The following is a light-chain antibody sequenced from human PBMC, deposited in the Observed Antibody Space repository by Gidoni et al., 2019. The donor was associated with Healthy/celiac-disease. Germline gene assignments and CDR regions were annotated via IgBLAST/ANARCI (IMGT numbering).Light chain of an antibody. J-gene: IGLJ3*02. CDR1: SSDVGGYNY. CDR3: SSYTSSSTWV. Sequence: QSALTQPDSVSGSPGQSITISCTGTSSDVGGYNYASWYQQHPGKAPKLMIYDVSNRTSGVSNRFSGSKSGNTASLTISGLQAEDEADYYCSSYTSSSTWVFGGGTKLTVL. CDR2: DVS. V-gene: IGLV2-14*01.